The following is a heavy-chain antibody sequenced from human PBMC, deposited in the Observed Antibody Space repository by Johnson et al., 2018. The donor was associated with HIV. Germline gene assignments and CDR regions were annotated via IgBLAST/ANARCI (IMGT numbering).Heavy chain of an antibody. CDR2: ISGSGGST. CDR3: ARVGQQSNAFDI. CDR1: GFSFRNYW. Sequence: VLLVESGGGLVQPGGSLRLSCAVSGFSFRNYWMDWVRQAPGKGLEWVSVISGSGGSTYYADPVKGRFTISRDTSKNKLYLQMGSLRAEDMAVYYCARVGQQSNAFDIWGQGTMVTVSS. D-gene: IGHD6-13*01. J-gene: IGHJ3*02. V-gene: IGHV3-23*04.